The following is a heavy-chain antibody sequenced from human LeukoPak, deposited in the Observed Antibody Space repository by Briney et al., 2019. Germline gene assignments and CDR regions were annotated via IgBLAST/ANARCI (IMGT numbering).Heavy chain of an antibody. CDR3: ATGGGRYFDWLPSYYFGY. CDR1: GFTFSSYE. D-gene: IGHD3-9*01. J-gene: IGHJ4*02. CDR2: ISSSGSTI. V-gene: IGHV3-48*03. Sequence: QTGGSLRLSCAASGFTFSSYEMNWVRQAPGKGLEWVSYISSSGSTIYYADSVKGRFTISRDNAKNSLYLQMNSLRAEDTAVYYCATGGGRYFDWLPSYYFGYWGQGTLVTASS.